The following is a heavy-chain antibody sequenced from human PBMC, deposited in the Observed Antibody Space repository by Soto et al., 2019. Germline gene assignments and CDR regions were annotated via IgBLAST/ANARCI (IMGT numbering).Heavy chain of an antibody. Sequence: SGPTLVNPTQTLTLTCTFSGFSLSTSGMCVSWIRQPPGKALEWLARIDWDDDKYYSTSLKTRLTISKDTSKNQVVLTMTNMDPVDTATYYCARIVGGDYDFLSGPPYYYYYMDVCGRGTSVIGS. V-gene: IGHV2-70*11. J-gene: IGHJ6*03. CDR2: IDWDDDK. D-gene: IGHD3-3*01. CDR3: ARIVGGDYDFLSGPPYYYYYMDV. CDR1: GFSLSTSGMC.